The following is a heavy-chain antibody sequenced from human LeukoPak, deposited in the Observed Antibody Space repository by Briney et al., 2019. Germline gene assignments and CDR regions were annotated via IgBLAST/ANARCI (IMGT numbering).Heavy chain of an antibody. J-gene: IGHJ6*02. CDR3: ARVRVEEPAATETSYYYYGMDV. Sequence: GASVKVSCKASGGTFSSYAISWVRQAPGQGLEWMGGIIPIFGTANYAQKFQGRVTITADESTSTAYMELSNLRSEDTAVYYCARVRVEEPAATETSYYYYGMDVWGQGTTVTVSS. CDR1: GGTFSSYA. D-gene: IGHD2-2*01. V-gene: IGHV1-69*13. CDR2: IIPIFGTA.